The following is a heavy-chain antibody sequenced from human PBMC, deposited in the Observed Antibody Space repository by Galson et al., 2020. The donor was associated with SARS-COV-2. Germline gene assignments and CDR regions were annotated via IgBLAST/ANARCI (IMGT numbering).Heavy chain of an antibody. Sequence: SVKVSCKASGGTFSNYALNWVRQAPGQRLEWMGRILPIVDITNYAQKFQGRLTITADTATGTAYMDLSSLESDDTAVYFCATLGVVAAGTPLYDSWGQGSLVTVSS. CDR2: ILPIVDIT. J-gene: IGHJ4*02. V-gene: IGHV1-69*04. CDR1: GGTFSNYA. CDR3: ATLGVVAAGTPLYDS. D-gene: IGHD2-15*01.